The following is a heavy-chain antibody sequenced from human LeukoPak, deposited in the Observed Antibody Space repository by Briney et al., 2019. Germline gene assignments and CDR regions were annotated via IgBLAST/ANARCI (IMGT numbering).Heavy chain of an antibody. D-gene: IGHD3-10*01. V-gene: IGHV3-21*01. Sequence: GGSLRLSYAPSGFTFSSYSMNWVRQAPGKGLEWVSSISSSSSYIYYADSVKGRFTISRDNAKNSLYLQMNSLRAEDTAVYYCARDGEGQGDYWGQGTLVTVSS. CDR1: GFTFSSYS. CDR3: ARDGEGQGDY. J-gene: IGHJ4*02. CDR2: ISSSSSYI.